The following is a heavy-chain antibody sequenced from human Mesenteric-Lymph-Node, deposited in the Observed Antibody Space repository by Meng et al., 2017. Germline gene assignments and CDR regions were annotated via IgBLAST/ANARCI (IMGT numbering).Heavy chain of an antibody. CDR2: INHSGST. D-gene: IGHD4/OR15-4a*01. CDR3: ARRPTIFDY. V-gene: IGHV4-30-4*01. Sequence: QVQLEGSGPGLVKSSQTLSLTCTFSGDSFNSPDYYWSWIRQPPEKGLEWIGEINHSGSTNYNPSLKSRVTISVDTSKNQFSLKLSSVTAADTAVYYCARRPTIFDYWGQGTLVTVSS. CDR1: GDSFNSPDYY. J-gene: IGHJ4*02.